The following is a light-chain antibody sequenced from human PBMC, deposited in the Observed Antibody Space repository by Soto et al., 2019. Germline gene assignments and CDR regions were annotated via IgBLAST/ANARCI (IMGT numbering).Light chain of an antibody. J-gene: IGKJ4*01. V-gene: IGKV3-20*01. CDR2: AAS. CDR1: QSISSSF. Sequence: EIVLTQSPGTLSLSPGERATLPCRASQSISSSFLAWYQQKPGQAPRLLIYAASSRATGIPDRFSGSGSGTDFTLAISRLEPEDFAVYYCQYYGNSVTFGGGTKVEIK. CDR3: QYYGNSVT.